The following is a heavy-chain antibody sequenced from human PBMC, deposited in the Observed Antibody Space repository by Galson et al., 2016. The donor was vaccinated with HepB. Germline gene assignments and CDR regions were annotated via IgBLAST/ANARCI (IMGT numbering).Heavy chain of an antibody. CDR3: AIGDYDILTGYGDYYYGLEV. V-gene: IGHV1-69*13. CDR1: RGSFRNYA. J-gene: IGHJ6*02. CDR2: IIPIFRSS. D-gene: IGHD3-9*01. Sequence: SVKVSCKASRGSFRNYAVSWVRQAPGHGLEWMGGIIPIFRSSNYAQNFQGRVTIIADEYTSTAYMELTSLRSEDTAVYYCAIGDYDILTGYGDYYYGLEVWGQGTTVTASS.